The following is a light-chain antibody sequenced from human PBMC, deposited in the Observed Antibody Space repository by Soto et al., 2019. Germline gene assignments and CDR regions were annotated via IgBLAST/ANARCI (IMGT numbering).Light chain of an antibody. CDR1: ALSNQY. V-gene: IGLV3-25*03. Sequence: SYELTQPPSVSVSPGQTARITCSGDALSNQYTYWYQQKPGQAPLLVIYKDNERPSGIPERFSASRSGTTATLTISGVQAEDEADYYCQSVDTSATYVFGTGTKVTV. CDR2: KDN. J-gene: IGLJ1*01. CDR3: QSVDTSATYV.